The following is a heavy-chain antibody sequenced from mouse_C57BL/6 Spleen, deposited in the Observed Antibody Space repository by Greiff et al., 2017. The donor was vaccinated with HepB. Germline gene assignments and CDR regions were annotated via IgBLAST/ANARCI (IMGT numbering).Heavy chain of an antibody. CDR1: GYTFTDYY. J-gene: IGHJ4*01. CDR3: AREEDGVYAMDY. D-gene: IGHD2-3*01. Sequence: EVKLVESGPVLVKPGASVKMSCKASGYTFTDYYMNWVKQSHGKSLEWIGVINPYNGGTSYNQKFKGKATLTVDKSSSTAYMELNSLTSEDSAVYYCAREEDGVYAMDYWGQGTSVTVSS. V-gene: IGHV1-19*01. CDR2: INPYNGGT.